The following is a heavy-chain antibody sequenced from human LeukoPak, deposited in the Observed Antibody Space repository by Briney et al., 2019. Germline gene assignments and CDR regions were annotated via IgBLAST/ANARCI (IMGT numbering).Heavy chain of an antibody. V-gene: IGHV3-11*04. CDR1: GFTFSDYY. CDR3: AKLPGYYDSSGDY. J-gene: IGHJ4*02. CDR2: ISSSGSTI. Sequence: GGSLRLSCAASGFTFSDYYMSWIRQAPGKGLEWVSYISSSGSTIYYADSVKGRFTISRDNSKNTLYLQMNSLRAEDTAVYYCAKLPGYYDSSGDYWGQGTLVTVSS. D-gene: IGHD3-22*01.